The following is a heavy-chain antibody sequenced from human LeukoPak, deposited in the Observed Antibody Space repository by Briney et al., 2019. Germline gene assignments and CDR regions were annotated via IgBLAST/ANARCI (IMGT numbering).Heavy chain of an antibody. Sequence: SETLSLTCTVSGGSISSSTYYWGWIRQPPGKGLEWIGEINHSGSTNYNPSLKSRVTISVDTSKNQFSLKLSSVTAADTAVYYCARASNYYGSGSYPPDAFDIWGQGTMVTVSS. D-gene: IGHD3-10*01. CDR2: INHSGST. J-gene: IGHJ3*02. CDR1: GGSISSSTYY. V-gene: IGHV4-39*07. CDR3: ARASNYYGSGSYPPDAFDI.